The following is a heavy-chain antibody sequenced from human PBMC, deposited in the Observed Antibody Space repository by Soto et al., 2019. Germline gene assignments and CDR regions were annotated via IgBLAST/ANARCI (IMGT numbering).Heavy chain of an antibody. CDR2: ISGSGGST. CDR1: GFTFSSYA. J-gene: IGHJ6*02. V-gene: IGHV3-23*01. D-gene: IGHD6-6*01. Sequence: PGGSLRLSCAASGFTFSSYAMSWVRQAPGKGLEWVSAISGSGGSTYYADSVKGRFTISRDNSKNTLYLQMNSLRAEDTAVYYCAKDKFSSPRGYYYYGMDVWGQGTTVTV. CDR3: AKDKFSSPRGYYYYGMDV.